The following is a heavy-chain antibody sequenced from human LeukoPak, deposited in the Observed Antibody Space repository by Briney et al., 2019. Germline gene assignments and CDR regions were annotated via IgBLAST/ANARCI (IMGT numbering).Heavy chain of an antibody. CDR3: ARGVKYSTGWYYMDV. CDR2: IKQDGSEK. V-gene: IGHV3-7*03. CDR1: GFTFSSYW. Sequence: GGSLRLSCAASGFTFSSYWVSWVRQAPGKGLEWVANIKQDGSEKYYVDSAKGRFTISRDNAKNSLYLQMNSLRAEDTAVYYCARGVKYSTGWYYMDVWGKGTTVTISS. D-gene: IGHD6-19*01. J-gene: IGHJ6*03.